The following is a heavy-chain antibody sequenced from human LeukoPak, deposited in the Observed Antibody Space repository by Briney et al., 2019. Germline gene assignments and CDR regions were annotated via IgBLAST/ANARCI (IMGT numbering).Heavy chain of an antibody. J-gene: IGHJ4*02. CDR1: GFTFSSYA. CDR2: ISGSGGRT. V-gene: IGHV3-23*01. Sequence: GGSLRLSCAASGFTFSSYAMNWVRQAPGKGLEWVSAISGSGGRTYYADPVKGRFTISRDNSKNTLYLQMNSLRAEDTAIFYCAKDVCGDYVYYFGYWGQGTLVTVSS. CDR3: AKDVCGDYVYYFGY. D-gene: IGHD4-17*01.